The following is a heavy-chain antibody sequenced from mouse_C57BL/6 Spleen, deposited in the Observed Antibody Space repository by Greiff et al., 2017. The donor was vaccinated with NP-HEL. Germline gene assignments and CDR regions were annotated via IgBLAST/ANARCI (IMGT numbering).Heavy chain of an antibody. CDR1: GYTFTSYG. Sequence: VQLQQSGAELARPGASVKLSCKASGYTFTSYGISWVKQRTGQGLEWIGEIYPRSGNTYYNEKFKGKATLTADKSSSTAYMELRSLTSEDSVVYFCARGGDYGNFFDYWGQGTTLTVSA. V-gene: IGHV1-81*01. D-gene: IGHD2-1*01. CDR2: IYPRSGNT. CDR3: ARGGDYGNFFDY. J-gene: IGHJ2*01.